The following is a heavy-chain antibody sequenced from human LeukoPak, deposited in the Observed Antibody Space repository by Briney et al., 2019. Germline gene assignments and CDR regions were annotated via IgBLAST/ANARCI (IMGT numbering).Heavy chain of an antibody. CDR1: GFTFSSYA. D-gene: IGHD4-17*01. J-gene: IGHJ4*02. CDR2: ISGSGAST. CDR3: ARGDGDLHMIDY. V-gene: IGHV3-23*01. Sequence: GGSLRLSCAASGFTFSSYAMSWVRQAPGKGLEWVSDISGSGASTYYADSVKGRFTISRDNAKNSLYLQMNSLRAEDTALYYCARGDGDLHMIDYWGQGTLVTVSS.